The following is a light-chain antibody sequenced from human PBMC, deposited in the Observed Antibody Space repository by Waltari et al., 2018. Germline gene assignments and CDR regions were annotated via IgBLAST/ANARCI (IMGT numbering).Light chain of an antibody. V-gene: IGLV2-14*01. CDR2: GVS. CDR1: SSDVGGYNY. CDR3: NSYTSSSTSYVV. Sequence: QSALTQPASVSGSPGQSITLSCPGTSSDVGGYNYVSWYQQHPGKAPKLMIYGVSRRPAGVSNRFSGSKSGNTASLTISGLQAEDEADYYCNSYTSSSTSYVVFGGGTKLTVL. J-gene: IGLJ2*01.